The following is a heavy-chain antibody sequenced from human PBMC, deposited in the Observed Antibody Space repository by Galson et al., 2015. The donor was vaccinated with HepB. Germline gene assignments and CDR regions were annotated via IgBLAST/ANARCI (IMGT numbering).Heavy chain of an antibody. V-gene: IGHV3-30*04. D-gene: IGHD4-23*01. CDR1: GFTFSSYA. CDR3: ARVVNGMDV. J-gene: IGHJ6*02. Sequence: SLRLSCAASGFTFSSYAMHWVRQAPGKGLEWVAVISYDGSNKYYADSVKGRFTISRDNSKNTLYLQMNSLRAEDTAVYYCARVVNGMDVWGQGTTVTVSS. CDR2: ISYDGSNK.